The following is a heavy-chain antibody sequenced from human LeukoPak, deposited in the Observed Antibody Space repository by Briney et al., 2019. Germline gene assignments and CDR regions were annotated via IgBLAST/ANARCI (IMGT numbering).Heavy chain of an antibody. CDR3: ARRVDYYDSSGYGDY. D-gene: IGHD3-22*01. V-gene: IGHV3-66*04. J-gene: IGHJ4*02. Sequence: GGSLRLSCAASGFTVSSNYMSWVRQAPGKGLEWVSVIYSGGSTYYADSVKGRFTISRDNSKNTLYLQMNSLRAEDTAVYYCARRVDYYDSSGYGDYWGQGTLVTVSS. CDR2: IYSGGST. CDR1: GFTVSSNY.